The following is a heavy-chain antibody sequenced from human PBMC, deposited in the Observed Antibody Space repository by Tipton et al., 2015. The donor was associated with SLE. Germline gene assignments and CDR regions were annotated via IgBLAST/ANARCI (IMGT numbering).Heavy chain of an antibody. CDR3: ARDPKASPIAAAVGY. D-gene: IGHD6-13*01. CDR1: GFTFNTYW. CDR2: IYSDGSST. V-gene: IGHV3-74*01. J-gene: IGHJ4*02. Sequence: SLRLSCAASGFTFNTYWMHWVRQGPGKGLVWVSRIYSDGSSTNYADSVKGRFTISRDNAKNSLYLEMNSLRAEDTAVYYCARDPKASPIAAAVGYWGQGTLVTVSS.